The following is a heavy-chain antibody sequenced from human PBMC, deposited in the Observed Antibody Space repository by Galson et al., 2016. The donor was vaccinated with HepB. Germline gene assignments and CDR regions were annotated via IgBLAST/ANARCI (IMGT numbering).Heavy chain of an antibody. J-gene: IGHJ6*02. CDR2: IYTSGST. CDR1: GFSVSTNY. CDR3: ARDLIREVNGMDV. Sequence: SLRLSCAASGFSVSTNYMSWVRQAPGKGLEWVSIIYTSGSTYYADSVKGRFIISRDNSKNTVYLQMNRLRHEDTAVYFCARDLIREVNGMDVWGQGTTVTVSS. V-gene: IGHV3-53*05.